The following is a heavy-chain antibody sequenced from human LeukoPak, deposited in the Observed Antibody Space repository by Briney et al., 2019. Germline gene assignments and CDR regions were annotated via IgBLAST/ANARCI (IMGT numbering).Heavy chain of an antibody. J-gene: IGHJ5*02. CDR1: GGSIGTFN. CDR3: ARSDGIVGEEAWFDP. CDR2: IFTTEVT. D-gene: IGHD1-26*01. V-gene: IGHV4-4*09. Sequence: SEPLSLTCSVFGGSIGTFNWHWFRQPPGRGLDWFVYIFTTEVTNYSPSLKSGVTKSVDTPKNQFSLMLSSVTAATTALYYCARSDGIVGEEAWFDPWAQETRVTVSS.